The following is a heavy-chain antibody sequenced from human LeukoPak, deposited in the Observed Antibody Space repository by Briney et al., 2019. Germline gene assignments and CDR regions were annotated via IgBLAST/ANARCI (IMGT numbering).Heavy chain of an antibody. J-gene: IGHJ4*02. Sequence: GGSLRLSCAASEFTFSSYSMNWVRQAPGKGLEWVSYISSSSSTIYYADSVKGRFTISRDNAKNSLYLQMNSLRAEDTAVYYCAKDLRSRIAAAGAPDYWGQGTLVTVSS. CDR2: ISSSSSTI. V-gene: IGHV3-48*01. CDR3: AKDLRSRIAAAGAPDY. CDR1: EFTFSSYS. D-gene: IGHD6-13*01.